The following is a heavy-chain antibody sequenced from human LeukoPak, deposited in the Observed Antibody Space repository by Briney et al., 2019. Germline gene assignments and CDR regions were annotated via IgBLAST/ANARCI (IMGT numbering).Heavy chain of an antibody. CDR2: INHSGST. D-gene: IGHD5-12*01. CDR1: GGSFSGYY. J-gene: IGHJ4*02. V-gene: IGHV4-34*01. Sequence: SETLSLTCAVYGGSFSGYYWSWIRQPPGKGLEWIGEINHSGSTNYNPSLKSRVTISVDTSKNQFSLKLSSVTAADTAVYYCARGRERARDFDYWGQGTLVTVSS. CDR3: ARGRERARDFDY.